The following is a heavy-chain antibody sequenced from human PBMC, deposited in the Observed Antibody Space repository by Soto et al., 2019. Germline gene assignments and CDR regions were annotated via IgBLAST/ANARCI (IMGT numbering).Heavy chain of an antibody. CDR1: GFTFSSYW. V-gene: IGHV3-74*01. D-gene: IGHD2-15*01. J-gene: IGHJ4*02. CDR3: VRTSLVVAAATREDY. CDR2: INSDGSST. Sequence: EVPLVASGGGLVQPGGSLSLSCAACGFTFSSYWMHWVRQAPGKGLVWVSLINSDGSSTSYADSVKSRCNMSRDNAKNRLYLPMNSLRAEDTAVYYCVRTSLVVAAATREDYWGQGTLVTVSA.